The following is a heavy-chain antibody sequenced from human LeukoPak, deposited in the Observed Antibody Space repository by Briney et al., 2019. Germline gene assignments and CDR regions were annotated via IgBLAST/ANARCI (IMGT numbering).Heavy chain of an antibody. CDR3: ARGSRATSGWKTFDY. CDR1: GFTFSSYW. Sequence: GGSLRLSCAASGFTFSSYWMSWVRRAPGKGLEWVANIKQDGSEKYYVDSVKGRFTISRDNAKNSLYLQMNSLRAEDTAVYYCARGSRATSGWKTFDYWGQGTLVTVSS. J-gene: IGHJ4*02. V-gene: IGHV3-7*01. CDR2: IKQDGSEK. D-gene: IGHD6-19*01.